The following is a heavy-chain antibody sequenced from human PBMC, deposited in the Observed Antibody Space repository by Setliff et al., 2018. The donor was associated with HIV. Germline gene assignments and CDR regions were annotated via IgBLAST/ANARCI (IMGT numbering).Heavy chain of an antibody. CDR1: GGSISSGGYY. J-gene: IGHJ5*02. V-gene: IGHV4-61*09. CDR2: IYTSGST. CDR3: ARGGTSSNWFGP. D-gene: IGHD2-2*01. Sequence: SETLSLTCTVSGGSISSGGYYWSWIRQPAGKGLEWIGHIYTSGSTKYNPSLKGRVTISLDTSKNQFSLKLTSVTAADTAVYYCARGGTSSNWFGPWGQGTLVTVSS.